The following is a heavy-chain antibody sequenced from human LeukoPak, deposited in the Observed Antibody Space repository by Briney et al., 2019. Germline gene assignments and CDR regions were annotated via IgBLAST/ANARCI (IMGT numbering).Heavy chain of an antibody. CDR3: ARGGSDSDY. D-gene: IGHD6-6*01. J-gene: IGHJ4*02. CDR2: IKQDGSDE. CDR1: GFTFSNYW. V-gene: IGHV3-7*04. Sequence: PGGSLRISCEASGFTFSNYWMTWVRQAPGKGLEWVANIKQDGSDENYVDSVKGRFTISRDNGKNSLYLQMNGLRAEDTAVYYCARGGSDSDYWGQETLVTVSS.